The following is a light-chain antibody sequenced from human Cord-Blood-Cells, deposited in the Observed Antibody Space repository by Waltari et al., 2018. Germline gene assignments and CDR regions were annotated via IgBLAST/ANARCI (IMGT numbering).Light chain of an antibody. CDR3: SSYTSSSTYV. CDR1: SSDVGGYNH. CDR2: EGG. Sequence: QSALPHPASVSGSPGQSITISCTATSSDVGGYNHASCYQQHPGKAPKIMIYEGGNRPSGVSNRFSGSKSGNTASLTISGLQAEDEADYYCSSYTSSSTYVFGTGTKVTVL. J-gene: IGLJ1*01. V-gene: IGLV2-14*01.